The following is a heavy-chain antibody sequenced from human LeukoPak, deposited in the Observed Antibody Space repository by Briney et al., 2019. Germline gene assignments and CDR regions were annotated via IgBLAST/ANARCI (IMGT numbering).Heavy chain of an antibody. V-gene: IGHV3-30-3*01. D-gene: IGHD5-24*01. Sequence: GGSLRLSCAASGFTFSSYAMHWVRQAPGKGLEWVAVISYDGSNKYYADSVKGRFTISRGNSKNTLYLQMNSLRAEDTAVYYCARSGARWVQLPYYFDYWGQGTLVTVSS. CDR1: GFTFSSYA. J-gene: IGHJ4*02. CDR2: ISYDGSNK. CDR3: ARSGARWVQLPYYFDY.